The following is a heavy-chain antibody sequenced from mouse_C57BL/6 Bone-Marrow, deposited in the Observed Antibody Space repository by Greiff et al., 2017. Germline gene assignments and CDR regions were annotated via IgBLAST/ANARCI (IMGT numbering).Heavy chain of an antibody. CDR2: IWSGGST. Sequence: VQLQQSGPGLVQPSQSLSITCTVSGFSLTSYGVHWVRQSPGKGLEWLGVIWSGGSTDYNAAFISRLSISKDNPKSQVFFKINSLQADDTAIYYCARLYDWYFDVWGTGTTVTVSS. V-gene: IGHV2-2*01. CDR3: ARLYDWYFDV. D-gene: IGHD1-1*01. J-gene: IGHJ1*03. CDR1: GFSLTSYG.